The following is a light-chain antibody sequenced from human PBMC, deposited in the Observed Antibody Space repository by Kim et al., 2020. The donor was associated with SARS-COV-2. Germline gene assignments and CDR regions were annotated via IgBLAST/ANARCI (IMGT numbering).Light chain of an antibody. CDR1: NIGSKN. J-gene: IGLJ2*01. CDR2: RDN. Sequence: SYELTQPLSVSVALGQTATFTCGVDNIGSKNVHWYHQKPGQAPLLVIYRDNNRPAGIPERFSGSNSGNTATLTVTGAQAGDEGDFYCQVWNNDRVIFGGG. CDR3: QVWNNDRVI. V-gene: IGLV3-9*01.